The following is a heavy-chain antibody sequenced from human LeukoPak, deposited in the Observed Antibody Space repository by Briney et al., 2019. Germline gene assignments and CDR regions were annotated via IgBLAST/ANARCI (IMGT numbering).Heavy chain of an antibody. V-gene: IGHV4-39*07. D-gene: IGHD3-22*01. CDR1: GGSISSSSYY. Sequence: SSETLSLTCTVSGGSISSSSYYWGWIRQPPGKGLEWIGSIYYSGSTYYNPSLKSRVTISVDTSKNQFSLKLSSVTAADTAVYYCARVYDRRVVTPVVDDYWGQGTLVTVSS. CDR2: IYYSGST. CDR3: ARVYDRRVVTPVVDDY. J-gene: IGHJ4*02.